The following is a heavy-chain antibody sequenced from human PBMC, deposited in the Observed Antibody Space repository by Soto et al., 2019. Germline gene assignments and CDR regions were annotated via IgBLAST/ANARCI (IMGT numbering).Heavy chain of an antibody. CDR1: GFTFSSYA. V-gene: IGHV3-23*01. J-gene: IGHJ4*02. Sequence: GGSLRLSCAASGFTFSSYAMSWVRQAPGKGLEWVSAISGSGGSTYYADSVKGRFTISRDNSKNTLYLQMNSLRAEDTAVYYCAKAPTIVVVPAALFDYWGQGTLVTVSS. D-gene: IGHD2-2*01. CDR2: ISGSGGST. CDR3: AKAPTIVVVPAALFDY.